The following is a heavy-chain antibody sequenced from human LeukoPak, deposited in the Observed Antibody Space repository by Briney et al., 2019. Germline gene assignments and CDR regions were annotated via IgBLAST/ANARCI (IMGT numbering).Heavy chain of an antibody. D-gene: IGHD6-13*01. V-gene: IGHV1-2*02. CDR3: ARVPDSSSWYGGAFDI. CDR2: INPNSGGT. CDR1: GGTFSSYA. J-gene: IGHJ3*02. Sequence: ASVKVSCKASGGTFSSYAISWVRQAPGQGLEWMGWINPNSGGTNYAQKFQGRVTMTGDTSISTAYMELSRLRSDDTAVYYCARVPDSSSWYGGAFDIWGQGTMVTVSS.